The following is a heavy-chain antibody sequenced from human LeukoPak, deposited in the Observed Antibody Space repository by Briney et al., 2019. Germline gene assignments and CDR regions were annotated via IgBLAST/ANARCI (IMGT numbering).Heavy chain of an antibody. Sequence: ASVKVSCKASGYTFTGYYMHWVRQAPGQGLEWMGWINPNSGGTNYAQKFQGWVTMTRDTSISTAYMELSRLRSDDTAVYYSASKSTDEDYYGMDVWGQGTTVTVSS. V-gene: IGHV1-2*04. J-gene: IGHJ6*02. CDR1: GYTFTGYY. D-gene: IGHD2/OR15-2a*01. CDR2: INPNSGGT. CDR3: ASKSTDEDYYGMDV.